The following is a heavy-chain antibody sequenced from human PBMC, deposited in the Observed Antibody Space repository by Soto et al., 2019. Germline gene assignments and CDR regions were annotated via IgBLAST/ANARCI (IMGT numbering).Heavy chain of an antibody. CDR1: GYTFTSYA. Sequence: QVQLVQSGAEVKKHGASVQVSCKASGYTFTSYAMHYVRQAPGQRLEWMGWINAGNGNTKYSQKFPARVTITRDTSASTAYMELSSLRPEDTAVYYCARGPGGPDGPGDYWGQGTLVTVSS. CDR3: ARGPGGPDGPGDY. V-gene: IGHV1-3*01. CDR2: INAGNGNT. J-gene: IGHJ4*02. D-gene: IGHD2-15*01.